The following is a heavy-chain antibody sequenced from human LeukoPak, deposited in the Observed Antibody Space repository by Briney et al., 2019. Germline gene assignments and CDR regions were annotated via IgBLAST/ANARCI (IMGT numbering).Heavy chain of an antibody. J-gene: IGHJ5*02. CDR2: IIPILGIA. Sequence: SVKVSCKASGGTFSSYAISWVRQVPGQGLEWMGRIIPILGIANYAQKFQGRVTITADKSTSTAYMELSSLRSEDTAVYYCARDPSGSYPNWFDPWGQGTLVTVSS. D-gene: IGHD1-26*01. CDR3: ARDPSGSYPNWFDP. CDR1: GGTFSSYA. V-gene: IGHV1-69*04.